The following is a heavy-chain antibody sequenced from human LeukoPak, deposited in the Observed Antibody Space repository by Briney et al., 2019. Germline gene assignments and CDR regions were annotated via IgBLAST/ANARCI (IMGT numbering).Heavy chain of an antibody. V-gene: IGHV4-34*01. CDR1: GGSFSGYY. D-gene: IGHD2-2*01. CDR3: ARGRTLIVVVPAAIPYYFDY. CDR2: INHSGST. J-gene: IGHJ4*02. Sequence: PSETLSLTCAVYGGSFSGYYWSWIRQPPGEGLEWIGEINHSGSTNYNPSLKSRVTISVDTSKNQFSLKLSSVTAADTAVYYCARGRTLIVVVPAAIPYYFDYWGQGTLVTVSS.